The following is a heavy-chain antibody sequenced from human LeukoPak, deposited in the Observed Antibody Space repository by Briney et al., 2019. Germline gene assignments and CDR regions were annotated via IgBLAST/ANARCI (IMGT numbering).Heavy chain of an antibody. V-gene: IGHV1-18*01. CDR1: GYTFTSYG. D-gene: IGHD3-10*01. CDR2: ISAYNGNT. J-gene: IGHJ4*02. Sequence: ASVKVSCKASGYTFTSYGISWVRQPPGQGLEWMGWISAYNGNTNYAQKLQGRVTMTTDTSTSTAYMELRSLRSDDTAVYYCARVHSYYYGSGSYCSDYWGQGTLVTVSS. CDR3: ARVHSYYYGSGSYCSDY.